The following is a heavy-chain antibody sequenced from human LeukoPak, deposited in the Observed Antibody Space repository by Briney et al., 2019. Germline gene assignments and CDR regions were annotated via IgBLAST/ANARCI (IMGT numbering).Heavy chain of an antibody. CDR1: GFTFSSDS. V-gene: IGHV3-48*02. J-gene: IGHJ4*02. Sequence: GGSLTLSCAASGFTFSSDSMNWVRQAPGKGLEWVSYIRSSSSIYYYADSVKGRFTISRDNARNSLYLQMNSLRDEDTAVYYCAKDEPRWGQGTLVTVSS. CDR3: AKDEPR. CDR2: IRSSSSIY.